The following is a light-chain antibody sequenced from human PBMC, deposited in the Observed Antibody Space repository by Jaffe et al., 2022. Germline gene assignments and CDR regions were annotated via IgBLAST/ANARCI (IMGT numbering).Light chain of an antibody. CDR3: QQCDSSPKT. CDR2: AAS. Sequence: EIVLTQSPGTLSLSPGERATLSCRASQSVSSSSLAWYQQKPGQAPRLLIYAASSRATGIPDRFSGSGSGTDFTLTISRLEPEDFAVYYCQQCDSSPKTFGQGTKVELK. CDR1: QSVSSSS. V-gene: IGKV3-20*01. J-gene: IGKJ1*01.